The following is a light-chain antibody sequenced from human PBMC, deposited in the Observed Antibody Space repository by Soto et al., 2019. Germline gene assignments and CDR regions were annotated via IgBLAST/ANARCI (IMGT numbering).Light chain of an antibody. CDR1: QSVSSN. Sequence: EIVMTQSPAPLSVSPGVRATLFCRASQSVSSNLAWYQQKPGQTPRLLIYGGSTRVTGIPARFSGSGSGTEFTLTISSLQSEDFAVYYCQQYDNWSPWTFGQGTTVEIK. CDR3: QQYDNWSPWT. CDR2: GGS. V-gene: IGKV3-15*01. J-gene: IGKJ1*01.